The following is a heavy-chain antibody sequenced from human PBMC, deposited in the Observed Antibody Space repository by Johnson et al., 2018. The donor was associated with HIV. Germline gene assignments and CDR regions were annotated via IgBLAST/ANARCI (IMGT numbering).Heavy chain of an antibody. V-gene: IGHV3-48*04. CDR2: ISSSGSTI. CDR1: GFTFSSYA. J-gene: IGHJ3*02. CDR3: ARSPDAFDI. Sequence: EVLLLESGGGVVQPGRSLRLSCAASGFTFSSYAMHWVRQAPGKGLEWVSYISSSGSTIYYADSVKGRFTISRDNAKNSLYLQMNSLRAEDTAVYYCARSPDAFDIWGLGTMVTVSS.